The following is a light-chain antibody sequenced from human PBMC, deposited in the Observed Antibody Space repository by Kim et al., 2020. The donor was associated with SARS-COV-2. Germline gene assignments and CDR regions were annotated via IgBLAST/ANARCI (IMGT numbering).Light chain of an antibody. V-gene: IGLV4-69*01. Sequence: QLVLTQSPSASASLGASVKLTCTLSSGHSTYAVAWHQQQPEKGPRFLMKLRSDGSHTKGDGNPDRFSGSSSGAERYLTISSLQSEDEADYYCQTWATGIEVFGGGTQLTVL. CDR2: LRSDGSH. J-gene: IGLJ3*02. CDR1: SGHSTYA. CDR3: QTWATGIEV.